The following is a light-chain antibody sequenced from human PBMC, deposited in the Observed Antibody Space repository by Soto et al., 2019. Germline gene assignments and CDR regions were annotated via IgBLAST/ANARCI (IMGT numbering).Light chain of an antibody. CDR1: QSFRGL. Sequence: EVVLTQSPVTLSLSPGERATLACRASQSFRGLLAWYQQKPGQDPRLLIYDAYTRATGIPPRFSGSGSGTDFTLTISSLEPEDSAVYYCQQRHMWPITFGQGTRREIK. CDR2: DAY. CDR3: QQRHMWPIT. V-gene: IGKV3-11*01. J-gene: IGKJ5*01.